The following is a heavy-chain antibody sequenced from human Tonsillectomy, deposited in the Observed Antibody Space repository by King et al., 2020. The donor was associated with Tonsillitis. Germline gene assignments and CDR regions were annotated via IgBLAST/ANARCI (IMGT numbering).Heavy chain of an antibody. J-gene: IGHJ4*02. D-gene: IGHD3-10*01. V-gene: IGHV2-5*02. Sequence: ITLKESGPTLVKPTQTLTLTCTFSGFSLSTSGVGVGWIRQPPGKALEWLALIYWDDDKRYSPSLKSRLTITKDTSKNQVVLAMTDMDPVDTATYYCAHRPAGSGSYFMSSHYNFDYWGQGTLVTVSS. CDR1: GFSLSTSGVG. CDR3: AHRPAGSGSYFMSSHYNFDY. CDR2: IYWDDDK.